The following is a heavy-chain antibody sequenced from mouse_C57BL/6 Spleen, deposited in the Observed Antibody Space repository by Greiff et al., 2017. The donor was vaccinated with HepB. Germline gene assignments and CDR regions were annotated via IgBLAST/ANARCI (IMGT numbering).Heavy chain of an antibody. Sequence: EVMLVESGGGLVKPGGSLKLSCAASGFTFSDYGMHWVRQAPEKGLEWVAYISSGSSTIYYADTVKGRFTISRDNAKNTLFLQMTSLRSEDTAMYYCATKGDIYDGYYVGGYFDYWGQGTTLTVSS. D-gene: IGHD2-3*01. CDR1: GFTFSDYG. CDR2: ISSGSSTI. V-gene: IGHV5-17*01. CDR3: ATKGDIYDGYYVGGYFDY. J-gene: IGHJ2*01.